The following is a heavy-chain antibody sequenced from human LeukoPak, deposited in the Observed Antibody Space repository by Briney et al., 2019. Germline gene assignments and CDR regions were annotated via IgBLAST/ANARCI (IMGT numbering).Heavy chain of an antibody. V-gene: IGHV3-74*01. CDR3: ARDSKEGRTKFDP. Sequence: GGSLRLSCAASGFTFGSHWMHWVRQDPGKGLVWVSRINPDGKRTTYADSVKGRFTISRDNAKNTVYLQMNSLRPDDTALYYCARDSKEGRTKFDPWGQGTLVTVSS. J-gene: IGHJ5*02. CDR2: INPDGKRT. D-gene: IGHD2-2*01. CDR1: GFTFGSHW.